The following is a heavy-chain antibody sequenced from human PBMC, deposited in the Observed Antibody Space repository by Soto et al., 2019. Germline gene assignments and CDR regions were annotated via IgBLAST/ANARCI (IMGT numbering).Heavy chain of an antibody. CDR2: IYYSGST. D-gene: IGHD5-18*01. CDR3: ARRVETCIQLWSTPDAAFDI. J-gene: IGHJ3*02. Sequence: PSETLSLTCTVSGGSIIRSSYFWGWIRQPPGKGLERIGSIYYSGSTYYNPSLKSRVTISVDTSKNQFSLKLSSVTAADTAVYYCARRVETCIQLWSTPDAAFDIWAQGKMVTVSS. V-gene: IGHV4-39*01. CDR1: GGSIIRSSYF.